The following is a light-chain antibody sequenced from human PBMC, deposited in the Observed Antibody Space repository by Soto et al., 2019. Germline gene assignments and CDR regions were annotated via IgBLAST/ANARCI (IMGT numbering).Light chain of an antibody. V-gene: IGKV3-15*01. J-gene: IGKJ4*01. CDR2: GPS. CDR1: QSVSSN. Sequence: EIVMTRSPATLSVSPGETASLSCRASQSVSSNLAWYQQKPGQAPRLLIYGPSTRATGIPARCSASGSGTEFTRTIGSLHSEDFGVYYCQKYDNWPLNVGGGAKVESK. CDR3: QKYDNWPLN.